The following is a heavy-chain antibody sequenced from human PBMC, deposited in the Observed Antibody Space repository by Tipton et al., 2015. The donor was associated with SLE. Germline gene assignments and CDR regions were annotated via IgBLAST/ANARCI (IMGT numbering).Heavy chain of an antibody. CDR1: GYTFTSYY. Sequence: QSGAEVKKPGASVKVSCKASGYTFTSYYMHWVRQAPGQGLEWMGIINPSGGSTSYAQKFQGRVTMTRDTSTSTVYMELSSLRSEDTAVYYCAREGYSSSSGDDAFDIWGQGTMVTVSS. J-gene: IGHJ3*02. CDR3: AREGYSSSSGDDAFDI. V-gene: IGHV1-46*01. CDR2: INPSGGST. D-gene: IGHD6-6*01.